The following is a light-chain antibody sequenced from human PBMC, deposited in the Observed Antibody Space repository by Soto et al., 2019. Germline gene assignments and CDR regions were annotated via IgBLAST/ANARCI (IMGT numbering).Light chain of an antibody. Sequence: QSVLTQPASVSGSPGQSITISCTGTSSDVCGYNYVSWYQQHPGKAPKLMIYEVSNRPSGVSNRLSGSKSGNTASLTISGLQAEDEADYYCRSYTSSSTRVFGTGTKLNVL. J-gene: IGLJ1*01. CDR2: EVS. CDR1: SSDVCGYNY. V-gene: IGLV2-14*01. CDR3: RSYTSSSTRV.